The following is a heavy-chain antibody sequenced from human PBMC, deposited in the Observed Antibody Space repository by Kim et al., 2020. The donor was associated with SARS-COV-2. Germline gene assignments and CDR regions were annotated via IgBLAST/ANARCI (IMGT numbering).Heavy chain of an antibody. CDR2: ISDSGSYT. CDR3: VRWGSTTSSGPAGDL. V-gene: IGHV3-11*03. CDR1: GFSFSDYI. D-gene: IGHD1-1*01. J-gene: IGHJ4*02. Sequence: GGSLRLSCAASGFSFSDYIMAWIRQSPGEGLKWISQISDSGSYTKEAESARGRFITSRDNLENSLFLQMNSLRVDDTAFYYCVRWGSTTSSGPAGDLWGQGTLVTVSS.